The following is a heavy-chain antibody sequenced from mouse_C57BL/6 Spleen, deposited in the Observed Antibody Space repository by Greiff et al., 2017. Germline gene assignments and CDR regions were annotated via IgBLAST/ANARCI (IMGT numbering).Heavy chain of an antibody. Sequence: QVQLQQPGAELVMPGASVKLSCKASGYTFTSYWMHWVKQRPGQGLEWIGEIDPSDSYTNYNQKFKGKSTLTVDKSSSTAYMQLSSLTSEDSAVYVCARGEGNSPWFAYWGQWTLVSVSA. J-gene: IGHJ3*01. CDR3: ARGEGNSPWFAY. CDR1: GYTFTSYW. V-gene: IGHV1-69*01. D-gene: IGHD2-1*01. CDR2: IDPSDSYT.